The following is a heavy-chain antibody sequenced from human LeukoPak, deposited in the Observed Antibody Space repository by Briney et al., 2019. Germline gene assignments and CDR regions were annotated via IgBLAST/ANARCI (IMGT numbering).Heavy chain of an antibody. D-gene: IGHD6-13*01. V-gene: IGHV3-21*01. J-gene: IGHJ6*03. CDR3: ARFSSSWYHYYYMDV. CDR1: GFTFSSYS. CDR2: ISSSSSYI. Sequence: PGGSLRLSCAASGFTFSSYSMNWVRQAPGKGLEWVSSISSSSSYIYYADSVKGRFTISRDNAKNTLYLQMNSLRAEDTAVYYCARFSSSWYHYYYMDVWGKGTTVTVSS.